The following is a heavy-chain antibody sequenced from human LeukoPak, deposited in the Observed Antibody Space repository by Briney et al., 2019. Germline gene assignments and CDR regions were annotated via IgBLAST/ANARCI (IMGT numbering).Heavy chain of an antibody. D-gene: IGHD3-22*01. V-gene: IGHV1-69*05. Sequence: SSVKVSCKASGGTFSSYAISWVRQAPGQGLEWMGRIIPIFGTANYAQKFQGRVTITTDESTSTAYMELSSLRSEDTAVYYCARDLTYYYDSSGYCLDYWGQGTLVTVSS. CDR3: ARDLTYYYDSSGYCLDY. CDR2: IIPIFGTA. J-gene: IGHJ4*02. CDR1: GGTFSSYA.